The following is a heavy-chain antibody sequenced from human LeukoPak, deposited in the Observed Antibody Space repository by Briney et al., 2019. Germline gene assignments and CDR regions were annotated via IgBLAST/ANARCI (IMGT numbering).Heavy chain of an antibody. J-gene: IGHJ3*02. CDR1: GYTFTSYY. Sequence: GASVKVSCKASGYTFTSYYMHWVRQAPGQGLEWMGIINPSGGSTSYAQKFQGRVTMTRDMSTSTVYMELSSLRSEDTAVYYCARDFHYYDSRGYYPGYVFDIWGQGTMVTVSS. CDR3: ARDFHYYDSRGYYPGYVFDI. V-gene: IGHV1-46*01. D-gene: IGHD3-22*01. CDR2: INPSGGST.